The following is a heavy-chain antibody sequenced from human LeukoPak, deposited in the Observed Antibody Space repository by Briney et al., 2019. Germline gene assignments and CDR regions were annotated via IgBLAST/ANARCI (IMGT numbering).Heavy chain of an antibody. J-gene: IGHJ4*02. CDR3: AKPRVEATIRTSFDY. CDR1: GFTFSSYV. V-gene: IGHV3-23*01. CDR2: ISGSGGST. Sequence: PGGSLRLSCAASGFTFSSYVMSWVRQAPGKGLEWVSAISGSGGSTYYADSVKGRFTISRDNSKNTLYLQMNSLRAEDTAVYYCAKPRVEATIRTSFDYWGQGTLVTVSS. D-gene: IGHD5-12*01.